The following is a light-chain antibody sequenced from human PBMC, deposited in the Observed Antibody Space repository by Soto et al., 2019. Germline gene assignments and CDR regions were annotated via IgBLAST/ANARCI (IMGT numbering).Light chain of an antibody. J-gene: IGLJ2*01. CDR1: SGHSTYI. CDR3: ETWDTNVVV. CDR2: LEGSGSY. Sequence: QPVLTQSSSASASLGSSVTLTCTLSSGHSTYIIAWHQQQPGKAPRYLMKLEGSGSYNKGSGIPDRFSGSSSGADRYLTISNLQFEDEADYYCETWDTNVVVFGGGTTLTVL. V-gene: IGLV4-60*02.